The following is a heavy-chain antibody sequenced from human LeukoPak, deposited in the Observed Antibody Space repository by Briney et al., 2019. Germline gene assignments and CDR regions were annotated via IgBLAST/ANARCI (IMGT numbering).Heavy chain of an antibody. D-gene: IGHD5-18*01. CDR3: ARTTEGGYSYGYFYYYYMDV. CDR2: TYYRSKWYN. CDR1: GDSVSGTSAG. J-gene: IGHJ6*03. Sequence: SQTLSLTCVISGDSVSGTSAGWNWIRQSPSRGLEWLGRTYYRSKWYNDYAVSVKSRITINPDTSKNQFSLQLNSVTPEDTAVYYCARTTEGGYSYGYFYYYYMDVWGKGTTVTISS. V-gene: IGHV6-1*01.